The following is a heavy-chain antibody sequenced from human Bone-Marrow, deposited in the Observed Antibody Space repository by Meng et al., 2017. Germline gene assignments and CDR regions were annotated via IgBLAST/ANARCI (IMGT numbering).Heavy chain of an antibody. V-gene: IGHV4-59*01. Sequence: SETLSLTCTVSGGSISSYYWSWIRQPPGKGLEWIGYIYYSGSTNYNPSLKSRVTISVDTSKNQFSLKLSSVTAADTAVYYCARVEPGWYFDLWGQGTTVTVSS. D-gene: IGHD6-19*01. CDR2: IYYSGST. CDR1: GGSISSYY. CDR3: ARVEPGWYFDL. J-gene: IGHJ6*02.